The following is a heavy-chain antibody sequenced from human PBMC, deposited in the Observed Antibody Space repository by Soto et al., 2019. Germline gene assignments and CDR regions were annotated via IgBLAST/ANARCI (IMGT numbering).Heavy chain of an antibody. V-gene: IGHV3-33*01. Sequence: QVQLVESGGGVVQPGKSLRLSCAASGFKFRNYAIHWVRQAPGKGLEWLAVIWFDGNKEYYADSVKGRFTISRDNSKNTVFLHMNSLTADDSGVFYCARAHSMMLLDRFDPWGRGTLVTVSS. CDR3: ARAHSMMLLDRFDP. D-gene: IGHD3-16*01. CDR2: IWFDGNKE. CDR1: GFKFRNYA. J-gene: IGHJ5*02.